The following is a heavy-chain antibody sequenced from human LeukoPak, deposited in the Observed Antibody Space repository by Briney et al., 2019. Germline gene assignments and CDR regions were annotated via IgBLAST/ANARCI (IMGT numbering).Heavy chain of an antibody. D-gene: IGHD1-20*01. CDR1: GFTFSTYW. CDR3: ARDLSNWNDAGRSS. V-gene: IGHV3-74*01. Sequence: GGSLRLSCAASGFTFSTYWMHWVRQAPGKGLVWVLHIHSDESTATYADSVKGRFTASRDNARNTLYLQMNSLRAEDTAVYYCARDLSNWNDAGRSSWGQGTLVTVSS. J-gene: IGHJ5*02. CDR2: IHSDESTA.